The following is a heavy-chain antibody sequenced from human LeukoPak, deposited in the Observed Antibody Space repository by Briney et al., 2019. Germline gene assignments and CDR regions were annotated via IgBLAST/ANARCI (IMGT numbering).Heavy chain of an antibody. CDR3: ARDWGLVVGHYYGMDV. CDR1: GYSFTDYY. Sequence: GASVTVSCKASGYSFTDYYLHWVRQAPGQGLEWMGIINPSGGSTSYAQKFQGRVTMTRDTSTSTVYMELSSLRSEDTAVYYCARDWGLVVGHYYGMDVWGQGTTVTVSS. V-gene: IGHV1-46*01. CDR2: INPSGGST. D-gene: IGHD2-2*01. J-gene: IGHJ6*02.